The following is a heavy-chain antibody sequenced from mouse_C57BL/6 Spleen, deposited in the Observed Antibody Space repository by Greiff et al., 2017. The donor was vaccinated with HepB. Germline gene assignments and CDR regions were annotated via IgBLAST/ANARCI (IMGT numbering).Heavy chain of an antibody. V-gene: IGHV1-72*01. D-gene: IGHD1-1*01. Sequence: VQLQQPGAELVKPVASVKLSCKASGYTFTSYWMHWVKQRPGRGLEWIGRIDPNSGGTKYNEKFKSKATLTVDKPSSTAYMQLSSLTSEDSAVYYCARTSDGSSYYYYAMDYWGQGTSVTVSS. CDR3: ARTSDGSSYYYYAMDY. CDR1: GYTFTSYW. J-gene: IGHJ4*01. CDR2: IDPNSGGT.